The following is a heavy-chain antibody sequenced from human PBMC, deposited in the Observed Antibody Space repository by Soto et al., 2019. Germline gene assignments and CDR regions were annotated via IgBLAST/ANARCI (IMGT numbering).Heavy chain of an antibody. CDR1: GFTFTTYS. Sequence: EVQLVESGGGLVMPGGSLRLSCAASGFTFTTYSLTWVRQAPGKGLEWVASIGSSSNYIYYADSVKGRFTISRDNAKNSLFLQMNSPRAEDTAVYYCATLTYCSSASCPNYYYVMDVWGQGTTVTVSS. V-gene: IGHV3-21*02. J-gene: IGHJ6*02. CDR2: IGSSSNYI. D-gene: IGHD2-2*01. CDR3: ATLTYCSSASCPNYYYVMDV.